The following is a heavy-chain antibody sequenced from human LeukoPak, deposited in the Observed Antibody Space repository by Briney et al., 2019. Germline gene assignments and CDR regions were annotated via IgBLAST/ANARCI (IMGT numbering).Heavy chain of an antibody. Sequence: GGSLRLSCAASGFTFSDYFMSWIRQAPGKGLEWVSYISSSGSTVSYADSVKGRFTVSRDNADNSLYLQMNSLRADDTAVYYCARARTGLQKRAFDMWGQGTTVTVSS. CDR2: ISSSGSTV. D-gene: IGHD1-1*01. J-gene: IGHJ3*02. V-gene: IGHV3-11*04. CDR3: ARARTGLQKRAFDM. CDR1: GFTFSDYF.